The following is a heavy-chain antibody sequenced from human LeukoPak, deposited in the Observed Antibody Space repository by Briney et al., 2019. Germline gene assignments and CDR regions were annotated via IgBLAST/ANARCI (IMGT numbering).Heavy chain of an antibody. CDR2: IRYDGSNK. D-gene: IGHD1-26*01. CDR1: GFTFRSYG. Sequence: GGSLRLSCAASGFTFRSYGMHWVRQAPGKGLEWVAFIRYDGSNKYYADSVKGRFTISRDNSKNTLYLQMNSLRAEDTAVYYCAKSQWELRWYWFDPWGQGTLVTVSS. V-gene: IGHV3-30*02. J-gene: IGHJ5*02. CDR3: AKSQWELRWYWFDP.